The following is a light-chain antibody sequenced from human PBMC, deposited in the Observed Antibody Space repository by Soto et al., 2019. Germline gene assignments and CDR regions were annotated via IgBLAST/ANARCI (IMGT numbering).Light chain of an antibody. CDR1: QSVSNN. V-gene: IGKV3-15*01. CDR2: GAS. CDR3: QQYDSLPLS. J-gene: IGKJ3*01. Sequence: ETVMTQSPATLSLFPGERATLSCRASQSVSNNLAWYQQKSGQSPRLLIYGASTRATGIPARFSGSGSETDFTLTISSLQPEDVATYYCQQYDSLPLSFGPGTKVELK.